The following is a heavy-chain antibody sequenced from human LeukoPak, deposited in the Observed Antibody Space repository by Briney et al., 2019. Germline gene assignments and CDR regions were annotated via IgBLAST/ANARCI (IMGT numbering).Heavy chain of an antibody. CDR2: INHSGST. Sequence: SETLSLTCAVYGGSFGGYYWSWIRQPPGKGLEWIGEINHSGSTNYNPSLKSRVTISVDTSKNQFSLKLSSVTAADTAVYYCARGSGFNDYDFWSGYYPYYYYGMDVWGQGTTVTVSS. D-gene: IGHD3-3*01. CDR3: ARGSGFNDYDFWSGYYPYYYYGMDV. V-gene: IGHV4-34*01. J-gene: IGHJ6*02. CDR1: GGSFGGYY.